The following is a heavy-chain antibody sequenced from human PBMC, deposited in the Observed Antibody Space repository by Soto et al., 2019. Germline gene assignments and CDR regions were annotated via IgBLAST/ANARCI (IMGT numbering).Heavy chain of an antibody. CDR1: GGSISSSNW. CDR2: IYHSGNT. Sequence: QVQLQESGPGLVKPSGTLSLTCAVSGGSISSSNWWSWVRQPPGKGLEWIGEIYHSGNTNYNPSLRSRVTMAVDKSRNHFSLKLSSVTAADAAVYYCARRWGEGRVDYWGQGTLVTVSS. J-gene: IGHJ4*02. D-gene: IGHD3-10*01. V-gene: IGHV4-4*02. CDR3: ARRWGEGRVDY.